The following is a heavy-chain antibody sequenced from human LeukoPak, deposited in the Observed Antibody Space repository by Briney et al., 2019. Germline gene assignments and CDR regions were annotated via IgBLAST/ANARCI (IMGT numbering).Heavy chain of an antibody. CDR3: ARTQGSHWFDS. CDR1: GASIDTRDYY. CDR2: ISYRGAS. V-gene: IGHV4-31*03. J-gene: IGHJ5*01. Sequence: SETLSLTCSASGASIDTRDYYWSWLRQHPVKGLEWIGYISYRGASYNNPSPKSRLTLSIDTSRNQFSLRLTSVTSADTAVYYCARTQGSHWFDSWGQGALVLVSS.